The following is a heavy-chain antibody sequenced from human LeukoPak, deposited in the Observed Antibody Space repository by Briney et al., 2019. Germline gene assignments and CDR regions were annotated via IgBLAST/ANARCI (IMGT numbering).Heavy chain of an antibody. CDR2: VSPDGTDK. J-gene: IGHJ4*02. D-gene: IGHD2-21*01. CDR3: AGAIGYFDY. Sequence: PGGSLRLSCAGSGSSFSTHAMHWVRQTPGMRLEWVGVVSPDGTDKYYADSVKGRFTISRDNSRNTVYLQMNSLRSEDTAVYYCAGAIGYFDYWGQGALVTVSS. V-gene: IGHV3-30*03. CDR1: GSSFSTHA.